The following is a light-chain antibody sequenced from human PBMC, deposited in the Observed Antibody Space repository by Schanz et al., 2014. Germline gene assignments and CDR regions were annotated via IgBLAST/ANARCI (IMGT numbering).Light chain of an antibody. J-gene: IGLJ3*02. CDR2: DNN. Sequence: QSVLTQPPSATGTPGQRVTIPCSGSTSNIGTNSVSWYQQLPGTAPKVLIYDNNNRPSGVPDRFSGSKSGTSASLAITGLRSEDEADFYCAVWDESLSGWVFGGGTKLTVL. V-gene: IGLV1-47*02. CDR1: TSNIGTNS. CDR3: AVWDESLSGWV.